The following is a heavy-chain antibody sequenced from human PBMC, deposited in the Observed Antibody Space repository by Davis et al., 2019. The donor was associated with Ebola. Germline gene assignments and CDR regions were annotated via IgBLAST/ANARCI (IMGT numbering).Heavy chain of an antibody. CDR3: ARGYWYFDL. Sequence: GESLKISCKGSGYSFATNWIGWVRQMPGKGLDWMGNIYPSDSDTRYSPSFQGQVTISADKSIGTAYLQWSSLKASDTAMYYCARGYWYFDLWGRGTLVTVSS. V-gene: IGHV5-51*01. J-gene: IGHJ2*01. CDR2: IYPSDSDT. CDR1: GYSFATNW.